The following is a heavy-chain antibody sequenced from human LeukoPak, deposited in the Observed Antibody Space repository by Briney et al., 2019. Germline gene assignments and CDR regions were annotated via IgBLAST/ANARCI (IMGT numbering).Heavy chain of an antibody. J-gene: IGHJ5*02. CDR2: MYYSGSA. D-gene: IGHD3-10*01. V-gene: IGHV4-39*01. Sequence: PSETLSLTCTVSGGSISGSSYYWGWIRQPPGKGLEWIGSMYYSGSAYYNPSLKSRVTISVDTSKNQFSLKLTSVTAADTAVYYCAQSDFGEANWFDPWGQGTLVTVSS. CDR1: GGSISGSSYY. CDR3: AQSDFGEANWFDP.